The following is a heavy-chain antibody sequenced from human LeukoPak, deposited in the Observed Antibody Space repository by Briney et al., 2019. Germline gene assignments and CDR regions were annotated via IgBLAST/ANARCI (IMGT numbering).Heavy chain of an antibody. D-gene: IGHD5-18*01. CDR2: ISGSGGST. Sequence: PGGSLRLSCAASGFTFSSYAMSWVRQAPGKGLEWVSAISGSGGSTYYAVSVKGRFTISRDNSKNTLYLQMNSQRAEDTAVYYCAKGFHAVTWIQLWSTVDYWGQGTLVTVSS. CDR3: AKGFHAVTWIQLWSTVDY. V-gene: IGHV3-23*01. J-gene: IGHJ4*02. CDR1: GFTFSSYA.